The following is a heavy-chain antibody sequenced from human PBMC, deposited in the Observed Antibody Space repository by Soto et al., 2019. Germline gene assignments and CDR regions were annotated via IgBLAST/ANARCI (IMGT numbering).Heavy chain of an antibody. D-gene: IGHD3-10*01. V-gene: IGHV3-23*01. CDR3: AKSGRAGYYYYMDV. CDR1: GFTFSSYA. CDR2: ISGSGGST. Sequence: GGSLGLSCAASGFTFSSYAMSWVRQAPGKGLEWVSAISGSGGSTYYADSVKGRFTISRDNSKNTLYLQMNSLRAEDTAVYYCAKSGRAGYYYYMDVWGKGTTVTVSS. J-gene: IGHJ6*03.